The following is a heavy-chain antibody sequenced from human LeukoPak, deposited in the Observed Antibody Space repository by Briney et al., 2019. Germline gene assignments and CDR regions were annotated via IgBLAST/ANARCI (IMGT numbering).Heavy chain of an antibody. CDR3: VRDLRVGSYGDY. Sequence: GGSLRLSCAASGFTFSSYAMPWVRQAPGKALEWVAVIGHDGNYQYYADSVKGRFTSSRDNSKKILYLQMTSLRAEDTAVYYCVRDLRVGSYGDYWGQGTLVTVSS. CDR1: GFTFSSYA. J-gene: IGHJ4*02. V-gene: IGHV3-30*04. CDR2: IGHDGNYQ. D-gene: IGHD3-16*01.